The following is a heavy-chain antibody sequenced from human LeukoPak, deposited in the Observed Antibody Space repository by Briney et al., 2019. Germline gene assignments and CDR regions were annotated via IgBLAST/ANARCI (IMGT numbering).Heavy chain of an antibody. J-gene: IGHJ4*02. CDR2: INPNSGGT. V-gene: IGHV1-2*02. D-gene: IGHD5-24*01. CDR1: GYTFTGYY. Sequence: ASVKVSCKASGYTFTGYYMHWVRQAPGQGLEWMGWINPNSGGTNYAQKFQGRVTMTRDTSISTAYMELSRLRSDDTAVYYCAVERWLQSKYDFDYWGQGTLVTVSS. CDR3: AVERWLQSKYDFDY.